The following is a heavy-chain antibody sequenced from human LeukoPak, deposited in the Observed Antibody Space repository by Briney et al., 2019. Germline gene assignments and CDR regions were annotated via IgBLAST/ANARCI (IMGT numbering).Heavy chain of an antibody. J-gene: IGHJ4*02. CDR3: ARDRALRPDY. D-gene: IGHD3-10*01. V-gene: IGHV4-4*07. CDR2: IYTSGST. CDR1: GGSISSYY. Sequence: PSETLSLTCTVSGGSISSYYWSWIRQPAGKGLEWIGRIYTSGSTNYNPSLKRRVTISVEKSKNKFSLKLSSVTAADTAVYYCARDRALRPDYWGQGTLVTVSS.